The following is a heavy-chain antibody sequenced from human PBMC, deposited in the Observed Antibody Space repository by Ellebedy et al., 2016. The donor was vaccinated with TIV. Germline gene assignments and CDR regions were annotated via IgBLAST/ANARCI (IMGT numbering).Heavy chain of an antibody. CDR2: ISASGGST. D-gene: IGHD3-16*01. CDR3: ARGMRVMSYYYGMDV. Sequence: GESLKISCAASGFTFSSYAMSWVRQAPGKGLEWVSGISASGGSTYYADSVKGRLTISRDNSKNTLYLQMNSLRAEDTAVYYCARGMRVMSYYYGMDVWGQGTTVTVSS. CDR1: GFTFSSYA. V-gene: IGHV3-23*01. J-gene: IGHJ6*02.